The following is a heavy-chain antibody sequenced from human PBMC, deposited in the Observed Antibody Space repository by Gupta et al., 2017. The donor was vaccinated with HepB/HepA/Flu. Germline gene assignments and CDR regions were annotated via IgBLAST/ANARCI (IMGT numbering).Heavy chain of an antibody. J-gene: IGHJ4*02. CDR2: IRAYNGNT. Sequence: QVQLVQSGAEVKKPGASVKVSCKASGYTFTSYGISWVRQAPGQGLEWMGWIRAYNGNTNHAPKLQGRVTMTTDTSTSTAYMELSGLNSDDTPVYYCARDPPHLDSSSPIDDWGQGTLVTVSS. CDR1: GYTFTSYG. V-gene: IGHV1-18*01. CDR3: ARDPPHLDSSSPIDD. D-gene: IGHD6-6*01.